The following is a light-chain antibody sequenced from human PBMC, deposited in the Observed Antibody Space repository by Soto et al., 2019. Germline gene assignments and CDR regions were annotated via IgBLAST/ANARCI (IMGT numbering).Light chain of an antibody. CDR2: EVS. J-gene: IGLJ2*01. CDR1: SRDIGGYNF. Sequence: QSVLTQPASVSGSPGQSITMSCTGTSRDIGGYNFVSWYQQYPGKAPKLMISEVSNRPSGVSDRFSGSKSGNTASLTISGLQAEDEGDYYCSSYTSSSIVVFGGGTKVTVL. V-gene: IGLV2-14*01. CDR3: SSYTSSSIVV.